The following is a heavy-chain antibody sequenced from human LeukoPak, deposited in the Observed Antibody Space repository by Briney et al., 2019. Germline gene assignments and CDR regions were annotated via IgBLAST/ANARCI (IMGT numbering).Heavy chain of an antibody. CDR2: IYHSGST. CDR1: GGSISSGGYS. D-gene: IGHD2-15*01. J-gene: IGHJ5*02. CDR3: ARVVVVTYNWFDP. Sequence: SETLSLTCAVSGGSISSGGYSWSWIRQPPGKGLEWIGYIYHSGSTYYNPSLKSRVTISVDRYKNQFSLKLSSVTAADTAVYYCARVVVVTYNWFDPWGQGTLVTVSS. V-gene: IGHV4-30-2*01.